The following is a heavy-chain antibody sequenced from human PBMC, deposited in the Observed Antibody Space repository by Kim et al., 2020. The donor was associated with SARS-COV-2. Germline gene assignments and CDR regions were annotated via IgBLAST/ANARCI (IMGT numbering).Heavy chain of an antibody. Sequence: ASVKVSCKASGYTFTSYAMHWVRQAPGQRLEWMGWINAGNGNTKYSQKFQGRVTITRDTSASTAYMELSSLRSEDTAVYYCARDQDSSSWYSHYGMDVWGQGTTVTVSS. V-gene: IGHV1-3*01. CDR1: GYTFTSYA. CDR3: ARDQDSSSWYSHYGMDV. J-gene: IGHJ6*02. CDR2: INAGNGNT. D-gene: IGHD6-13*01.